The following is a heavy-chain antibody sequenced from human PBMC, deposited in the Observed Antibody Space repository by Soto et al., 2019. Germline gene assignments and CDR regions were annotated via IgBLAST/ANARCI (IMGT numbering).Heavy chain of an antibody. CDR2: ISSSSSYI. J-gene: IGHJ3*02. CDR1: GFTFSSYS. D-gene: IGHD2-8*01. CDR3: ARAECILYDFDI. Sequence: EVQLVESGGGLVKPGGSLRLSCAASGFTFSSYSMNWVRQAPGKGLEWVSSISSSSSYIYYADSVKGRFTISRDNAKNSLYLQMNSLRAEDTAVYYCARAECILYDFDIWGQGTMVTVSS. V-gene: IGHV3-21*01.